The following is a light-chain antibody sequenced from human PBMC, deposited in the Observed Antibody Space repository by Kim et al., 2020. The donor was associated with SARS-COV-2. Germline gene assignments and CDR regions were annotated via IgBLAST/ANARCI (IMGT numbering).Light chain of an antibody. V-gene: IGKV1-17*01. CDR1: QGVRDD. CDR2: AAS. Sequence: DIQMTQSPSSLAASVGDRVTITCRASQGVRDDLAWFQQKPGKAPECLIYAASTLQSGVPSRFSGSGSGKEFTLTISSLQPEDFATYSCLQYTGYPRTFGQGTKVDIK. CDR3: LQYTGYPRT. J-gene: IGKJ1*01.